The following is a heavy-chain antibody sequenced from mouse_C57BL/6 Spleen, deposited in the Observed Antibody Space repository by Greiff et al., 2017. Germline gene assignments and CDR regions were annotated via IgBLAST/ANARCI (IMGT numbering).Heavy chain of an antibody. CDR3: AREGGYLERAMDY. CDR2: IYPGGGYT. V-gene: IGHV1-63*01. CDR1: GYTFTNYW. Sequence: VQGVESGAELVRPGTSVKMSCKASGYTFTNYWIGWAKQRPGHGLEWIGDIYPGGGYTNYNEKFKGKATLTADKSSSTAYMQFSSLTSEDSAIYYCAREGGYLERAMDYWGQGASVTVAA. D-gene: IGHD2-3*01. J-gene: IGHJ4*01.